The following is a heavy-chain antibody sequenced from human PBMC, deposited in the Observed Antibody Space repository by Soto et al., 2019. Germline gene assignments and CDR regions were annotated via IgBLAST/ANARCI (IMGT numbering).Heavy chain of an antibody. CDR2: IYTSGST. Sequence: QVQLQESGPGLVKPSETLSLTCTVSGGSISSYYWSWIRQPAGKGLGWIGRIYTSGSTNYNPSLKSRVTMAVDTSKNQFSLKLSSVTAADTAVYYCARWKSSSSLAWFDPWGQGTLVTVSS. J-gene: IGHJ5*02. V-gene: IGHV4-4*07. D-gene: IGHD6-6*01. CDR3: ARWKSSSSLAWFDP. CDR1: GGSISSYY.